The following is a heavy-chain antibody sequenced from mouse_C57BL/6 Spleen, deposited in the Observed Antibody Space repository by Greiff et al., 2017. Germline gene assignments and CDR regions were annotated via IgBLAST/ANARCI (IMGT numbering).Heavy chain of an antibody. Sequence: VQRVEPGAELVKPGASVKLSCKASGYTFTSYWMHWVKQRPGRGLEWIGRIDPNSGGTKYNEKFKSKATLTVDKPSSTAYTQLSSLTSEDSAVYYCARAYYSNKYYFDYWGQGTTLTVSS. J-gene: IGHJ2*01. CDR1: GYTFTSYW. D-gene: IGHD2-5*01. CDR2: IDPNSGGT. V-gene: IGHV1-72*01. CDR3: ARAYYSNKYYFDY.